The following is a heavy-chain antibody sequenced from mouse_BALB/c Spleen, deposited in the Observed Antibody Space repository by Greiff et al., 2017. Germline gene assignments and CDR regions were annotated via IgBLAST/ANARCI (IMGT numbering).Heavy chain of an antibody. CDR3: TKETDSSGYVWPFAY. CDR1: GFTFSSYT. D-gene: IGHD3-2*01. J-gene: IGHJ3*01. Sequence: DVHLVESGGGLVKPGGSLKLSCAASGFTFSSYTMSWVRQTPEKRLEWVATISSGGSYTYYPDSVKGRFTISRDNAKNTLYLQMSSLKSEDTAMYYCTKETDSSGYVWPFAYWGQGTLVTVSA. V-gene: IGHV5-6-4*01. CDR2: ISSGGSYT.